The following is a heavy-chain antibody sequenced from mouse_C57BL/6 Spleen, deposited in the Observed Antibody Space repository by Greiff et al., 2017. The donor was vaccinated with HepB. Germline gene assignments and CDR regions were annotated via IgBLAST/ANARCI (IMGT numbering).Heavy chain of an antibody. CDR3: ARPGTMVTTGAMDY. V-gene: IGHV1-69*01. Sequence: VQLQQPGAELVMPGASVKLSCKASGYTFTSYWMHWVKQRPGQGLEWIGEIDPSDSYTNYNQKFKGKSTLTVDKSSSTAYMQLSSLTSEDSAVYYCARPGTMVTTGAMDYWGQGTSVTVSS. J-gene: IGHJ4*01. CDR1: GYTFTSYW. D-gene: IGHD2-2*01. CDR2: IDPSDSYT.